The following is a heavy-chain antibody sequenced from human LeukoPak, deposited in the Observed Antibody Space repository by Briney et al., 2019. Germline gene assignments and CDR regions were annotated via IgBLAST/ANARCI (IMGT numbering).Heavy chain of an antibody. V-gene: IGHV3-53*01. CDR1: GFTVSSNY. Sequence: SGGSLRLSCAASGFTVSSNYMSWVRQAPGKGLEWVSVIYSGGGTYYADSVKGRFTISRDNSKNTVYLQMNSLRAEDTAVYYCARDDYGDSYFDYWGQGTLVTVSS. D-gene: IGHD4-17*01. CDR2: IYSGGGT. CDR3: ARDDYGDSYFDY. J-gene: IGHJ4*02.